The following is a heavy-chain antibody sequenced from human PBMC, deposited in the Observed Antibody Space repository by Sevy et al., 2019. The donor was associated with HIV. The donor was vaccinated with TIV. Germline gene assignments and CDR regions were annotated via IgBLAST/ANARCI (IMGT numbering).Heavy chain of an antibody. CDR1: GFTPSTYG. J-gene: IGHJ6*02. Sequence: GGSLRLSCAASGFTPSTYGMHWVRQAPGKGLEWVAVIGYDGSNIYYADSVKGRFTISRDNSKNTLYLQMNSLRAEDTAVYYCARDRRYCSSTSCYRGSYYYYGMDVWGQGTTVTVSS. D-gene: IGHD2-2*02. CDR2: IGYDGSNI. V-gene: IGHV3-33*01. CDR3: ARDRRYCSSTSCYRGSYYYYGMDV.